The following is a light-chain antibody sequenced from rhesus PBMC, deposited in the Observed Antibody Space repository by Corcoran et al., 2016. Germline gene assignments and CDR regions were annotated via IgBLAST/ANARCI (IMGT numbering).Light chain of an antibody. CDR1: QSVNSY. Sequence: QVILTQSPATLSLSPGERATLSCRASQSVNSYLAWYQQKPGPAPRLLIYGAASRATGIPDRFSGSGSATDFTLTISSLEPEDIGVYYCYQHSSGWTFGQGTKVEIK. CDR2: GAA. V-gene: IGKV3-10*01. CDR3: YQHSSGWT. J-gene: IGKJ1*01.